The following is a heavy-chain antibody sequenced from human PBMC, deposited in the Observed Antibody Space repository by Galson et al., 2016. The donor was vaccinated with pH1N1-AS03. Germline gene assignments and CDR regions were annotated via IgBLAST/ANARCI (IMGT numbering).Heavy chain of an antibody. CDR3: VGVAYVDEGFCS. CDR2: INQDESKK. V-gene: IGHV3-7*01. J-gene: IGHJ5*02. CDR1: GLEFSYFW. Sequence: SLRLSCAASGLEFSYFWMTWVRQAPGKGLEWAANINQDESKKNYAVSVKGRFTISRDNAKNSMFLQMYSLRVEDTAVYYCVGVAYVDEGFCSWGQGTLVTVSS. D-gene: IGHD2-21*01.